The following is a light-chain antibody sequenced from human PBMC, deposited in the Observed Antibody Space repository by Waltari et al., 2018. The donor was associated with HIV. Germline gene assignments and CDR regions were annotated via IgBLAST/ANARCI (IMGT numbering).Light chain of an antibody. J-gene: IGLJ2*01. CDR3: QSHDSSHSSI. CDR2: LNN. Sequence: QSVLTQPPSVSAAPGQRITISCTGNSSNIGAGYSVHWYHQLPGSAPKLLILLNNNRPAGVPARFSGSKSGSSASLAITGLRAEDEGDYYCQSHDSSHSSIFGGGTKLTVL. V-gene: IGLV1-40*01. CDR1: SSNIGAGYS.